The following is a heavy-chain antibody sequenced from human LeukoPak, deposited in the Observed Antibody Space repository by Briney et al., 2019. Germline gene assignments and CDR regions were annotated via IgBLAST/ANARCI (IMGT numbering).Heavy chain of an antibody. CDR1: GGSISPYY. CDR2: IYHSGTT. J-gene: IGHJ4*02. CDR3: ARGSMVRGYPTRY. Sequence: SETLSPTCTVSGGSISPYYWSWIRQPPGKGLEWIAYIYHSGTTYYNPSLKSRVTISVDTSKNQFSLKVNSVTAADTAVYYCARGSMVRGYPTRYWGQGTLVTVSS. D-gene: IGHD3-10*01. V-gene: IGHV4-59*04.